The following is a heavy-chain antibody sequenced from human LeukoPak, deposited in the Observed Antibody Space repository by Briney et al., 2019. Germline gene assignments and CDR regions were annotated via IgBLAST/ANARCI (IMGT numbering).Heavy chain of an antibody. V-gene: IGHV4-59*01. Sequence: SETLSLTCTVSGGSISSYYWSWSRQPPGKGLEWIGYIYYSGSTNYNPSLKSRVTISVDTSKNQFSLKLSSVTAADTAVYYCARHPTGVVAATSYFDYWGQGTLVTVSS. CDR1: GGSISSYY. J-gene: IGHJ4*02. CDR3: ARHPTGVVAATSYFDY. D-gene: IGHD2-15*01. CDR2: IYYSGST.